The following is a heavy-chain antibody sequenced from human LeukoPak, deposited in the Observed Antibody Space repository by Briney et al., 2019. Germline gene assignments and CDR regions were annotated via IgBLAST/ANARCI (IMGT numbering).Heavy chain of an antibody. CDR2: ISSSGSTI. CDR3: AREHCSSTSCYADY. Sequence: PGGSLRLSRAASGFTFSSYEMNWVRQAPGKGLEWVSYISSSGSTIYYADSVKGRFTISRDNAKNSLYLQMNSLRAEDTAVYYCAREHCSSTSCYADYWGQGTLVTVSS. CDR1: GFTFSSYE. V-gene: IGHV3-48*03. D-gene: IGHD2-2*01. J-gene: IGHJ4*02.